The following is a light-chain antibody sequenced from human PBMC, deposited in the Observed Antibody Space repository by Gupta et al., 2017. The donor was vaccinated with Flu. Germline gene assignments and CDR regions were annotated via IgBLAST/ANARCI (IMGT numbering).Light chain of an antibody. Sequence: SGDSWPKQYAYWFQQKPGQAPVLLIYKDNERPSGIPERFSGSSSGTRVTLTISGIQAEDEADYYCQSADSSATWVFGGGTKLTVL. CDR1: SWPKQY. CDR2: KDN. CDR3: QSADSSATWV. V-gene: IGLV3-25*03. J-gene: IGLJ3*02.